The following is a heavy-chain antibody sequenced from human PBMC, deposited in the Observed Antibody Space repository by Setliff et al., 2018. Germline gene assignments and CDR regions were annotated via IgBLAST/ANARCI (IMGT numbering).Heavy chain of an antibody. Sequence: GGSLRLSCAASGFTFSGYWMSWVRQAPGKGLEWVANINQDGSEKYYVDSVKGRFTISRDNAKNTVYLQMNRLRADDTAVYYCIRDWGEAGSTNAFDIWGQGTVVTVSS. CDR1: GFTFSGYW. CDR3: IRDWGEAGSTNAFDI. J-gene: IGHJ3*02. D-gene: IGHD1-26*01. CDR2: INQDGSEK. V-gene: IGHV3-7*04.